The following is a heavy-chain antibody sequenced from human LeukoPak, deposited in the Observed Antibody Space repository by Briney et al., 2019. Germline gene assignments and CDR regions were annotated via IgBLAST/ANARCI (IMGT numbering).Heavy chain of an antibody. CDR3: GTRAY. CDR1: GFMFNSYW. Sequence: PGVSLRLSCAASGFMFNSYWMMWVRQAPGKGLEWVANIKQDGSEKYYVDSVKGRFTISRDNAKNSLYLQMSSLRVEDTAVYYCGTRAYWGQGTLVTVSS. CDR2: IKQDGSEK. V-gene: IGHV3-7*01. J-gene: IGHJ4*02.